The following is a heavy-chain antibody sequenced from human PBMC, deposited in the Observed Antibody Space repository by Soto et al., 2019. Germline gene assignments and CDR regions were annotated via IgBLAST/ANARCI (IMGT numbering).Heavy chain of an antibody. CDR1: GGSISSRGSS. CDR2: ISHSVST. J-gene: IGHJ4*02. V-gene: IGHV4-30-2*02. D-gene: IGHD2-15*01. Sequence: SETLSLTCAVSGGSISSRGSSWSWIRQPPGKGLEWIGYISHSVSTYYNPSLKSRVTISVYTSKNQFSLKLSSVTAADTAVYYCASYRGALYSEAWGPGIRVTVSS. CDR3: ASYRGALYSEA.